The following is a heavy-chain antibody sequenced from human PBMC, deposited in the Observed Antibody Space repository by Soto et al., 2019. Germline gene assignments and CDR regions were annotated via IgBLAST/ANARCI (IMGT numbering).Heavy chain of an antibody. V-gene: IGHV3-21*06. D-gene: IGHD1-26*01. J-gene: IGHJ5*02. CDR3: ARDQGGSYDSWFDP. CDR2: ISSGSAYI. CDR1: SFSMYS. Sequence: EVQVVESGGGLVKPGGSLRLSCTFSFSMYSMNWVRQAPGNGLEWVASISSGSAYIKYAESVKGRFTIYRDNAKNSLHLQMNSLRAEDTAIYHCARDQGGSYDSWFDPWGQGTLVTVSS.